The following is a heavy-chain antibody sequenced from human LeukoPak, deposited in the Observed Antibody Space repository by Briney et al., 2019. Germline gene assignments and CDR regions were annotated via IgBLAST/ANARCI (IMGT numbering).Heavy chain of an antibody. CDR2: IYYNGNT. D-gene: IGHD3-22*01. CDR1: GDSISSRTNY. V-gene: IGHV4-39*07. J-gene: IGHJ4*02. CDR3: GRVRKSDTAIDY. Sequence: SETLPLTCPVSGDSISSRTNYWGWIRQPPGKGLEWIGCIYYNGNTYYNPSLRSRVTISLDTSKNQFSLKLTSVTAADTAVYYCGRVRKSDTAIDYWGQGTLVTVSS.